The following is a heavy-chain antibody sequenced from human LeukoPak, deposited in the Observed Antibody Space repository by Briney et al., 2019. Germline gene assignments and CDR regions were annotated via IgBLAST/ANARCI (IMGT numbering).Heavy chain of an antibody. V-gene: IGHV3-9*01. D-gene: IGHD2-2*01. J-gene: IGHJ4*02. CDR1: GFTFDDYA. Sequence: GGSLRLSCAASGFTFDDYAMHWVWQAPGKGLEWVSGISWNSGSIGYADSVKGRFTISRDNAKNSLYLQMNSLRAEDTALYYCAKVGYCSSTSCYGMDYWGQGTLVTVSS. CDR2: ISWNSGSI. CDR3: AKVGYCSSTSCYGMDY.